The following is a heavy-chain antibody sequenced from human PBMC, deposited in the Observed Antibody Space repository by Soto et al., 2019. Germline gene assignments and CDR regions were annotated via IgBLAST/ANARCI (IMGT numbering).Heavy chain of an antibody. CDR2: IRSKANSFAT. Sequence: GGSLRLSCAASGFSISGSAMHWVRQASGKGLEWVGRIRSKANSFATAYAASVNGRFTISRDDSENTAFLQMNSLKTEDTAVYYCTRANGLAAAGTGYNMDVWGKGTTVTVSS. CDR1: GFSISGSA. V-gene: IGHV3-73*01. J-gene: IGHJ6*03. D-gene: IGHD6-13*01. CDR3: TRANGLAAAGTGYNMDV.